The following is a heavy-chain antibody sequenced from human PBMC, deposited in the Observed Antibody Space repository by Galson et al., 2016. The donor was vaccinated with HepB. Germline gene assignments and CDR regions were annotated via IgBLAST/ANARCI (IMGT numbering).Heavy chain of an antibody. D-gene: IGHD2-15*01. Sequence: SLRLSCAASGFNLSRHSMNWVRQAPGTGIEWVSYISNSSDTTYYADSVNGRFTISRDKAKNSLFLQMNSLRDEDTAVYYCARESCDDGTCYSPSWDRHLDHRGRGILGTVS. CDR3: ARESCDDGTCYSPSWDRHLDH. J-gene: IGHJ2*01. CDR2: ISNSSDTT. V-gene: IGHV3-48*02. CDR1: GFNLSRHS.